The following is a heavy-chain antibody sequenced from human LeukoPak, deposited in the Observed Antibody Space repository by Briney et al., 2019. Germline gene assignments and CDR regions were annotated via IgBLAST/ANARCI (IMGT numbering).Heavy chain of an antibody. CDR2: IWYDGSNK. Sequence: GGSLRLSCAASGFTFSSYGMHWVRQAPGKGLEWVAVIWYDGSNKYYADSVKGRFTISRDNSKNTLYLQMNSLRAEDTAVYYCARDLWVCYYGSGSPLSYWGQGTLVTVSS. CDR1: GFTFSSYG. V-gene: IGHV3-33*01. J-gene: IGHJ4*02. CDR3: ARDLWVCYYGSGSPLSY. D-gene: IGHD3-10*01.